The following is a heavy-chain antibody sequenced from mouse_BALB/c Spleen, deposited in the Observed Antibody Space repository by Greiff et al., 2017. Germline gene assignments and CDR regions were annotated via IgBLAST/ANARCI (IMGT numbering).Heavy chain of an antibody. J-gene: IGHJ4*01. CDR1: GYSFTGYY. D-gene: IGHD4-1*01. CDR3: ARWDYYYAMDY. V-gene: IGHV1S34*01. Sequence: LVTTGASVKISCKASGYSFTGYYMHWVKQSHGKSLEWIGYISCYNGATSYNQKFKGKATFTVDTSSSTAYMQFNSLTSEDSAVYYCARWDYYYAMDYWGQGTSVTVSS. CDR2: ISCYNGAT.